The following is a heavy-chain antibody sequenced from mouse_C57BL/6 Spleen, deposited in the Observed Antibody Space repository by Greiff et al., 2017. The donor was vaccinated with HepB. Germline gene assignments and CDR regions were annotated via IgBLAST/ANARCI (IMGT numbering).Heavy chain of an antibody. Sequence: VQGVESGAELVRPGASVTLSCKASGYTFTDYEMHWVKQTPVHGLEWIGAIDPETGGTAYNQKFKGKAILTADKSSSTAYMELRSLTSEDSAVYYCTRNFYYGNYGGAYFDYWGQGTTLTVSS. D-gene: IGHD2-1*01. J-gene: IGHJ2*01. V-gene: IGHV1-15*01. CDR2: IDPETGGT. CDR3: TRNFYYGNYGGAYFDY. CDR1: GYTFTDYE.